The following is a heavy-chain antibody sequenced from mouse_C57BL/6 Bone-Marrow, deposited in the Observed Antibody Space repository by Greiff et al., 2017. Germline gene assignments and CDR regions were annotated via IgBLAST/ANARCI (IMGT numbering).Heavy chain of an antibody. CDR3: TNGYLYYYAMDY. J-gene: IGHJ4*01. V-gene: IGHV1-15*01. CDR2: IDPETGGT. Sequence: QVQLKQSGAELVRPGASVTLSCKASGYTFTDYEMHWVKQTPVHGLEWIGAIDPETGGTAYNQKFKGKAILTADKSSSTAYMELRSLTSEDSAVYYCTNGYLYYYAMDYWGKGTSVTVSS. CDR1: GYTFTDYE. D-gene: IGHD2-2*01.